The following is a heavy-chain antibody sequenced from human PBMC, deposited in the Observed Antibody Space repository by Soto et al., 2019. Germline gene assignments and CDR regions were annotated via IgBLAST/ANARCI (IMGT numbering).Heavy chain of an antibody. J-gene: IGHJ1*01. D-gene: IGHD3-22*01. V-gene: IGHV1-18*01. CDR2: ISADNGDT. Sequence: QVKLVQSGPEVKKPGASVMVSCQASGYNFNNFLISWVRQAPGQGPEWVGWISADNGDTNYGQQFLGRVTMTTDTSTSTAYMDLRSLRADDTAVYYCARVYYDSSGFYHEDHWGQGTLISVSS. CDR1: GYNFNNFL. CDR3: ARVYYDSSGFYHEDH.